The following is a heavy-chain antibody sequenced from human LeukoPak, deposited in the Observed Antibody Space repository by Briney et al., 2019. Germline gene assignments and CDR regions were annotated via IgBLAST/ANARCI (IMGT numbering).Heavy chain of an antibody. D-gene: IGHD6-13*01. CDR3: ASYESQVWYSSSPAPFDY. V-gene: IGHV3-21*01. CDR2: ISSSSSYI. J-gene: IGHJ4*02. Sequence: GGSLRLSCAASGFTFSSCSMNWVRQAPGKGLEWVSSISSSSSYIYYADSVKGRFTISRDNAKNSLYLQMNSLRAEDTAVYYCASYESQVWYSSSPAPFDYWGQGTLVTVSS. CDR1: GFTFSSCS.